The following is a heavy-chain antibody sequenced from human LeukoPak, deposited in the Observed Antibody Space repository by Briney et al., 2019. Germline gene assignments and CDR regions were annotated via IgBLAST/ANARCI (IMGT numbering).Heavy chain of an antibody. Sequence: ASVKVSCKGSAYTFNRNAMNWVRQAPGQGLEWMGWINTNTGNPTYAQGFTGRFVYSLDTSVSTAYLQISSLKAEDTAVYYCARDTAMVKLDQRGQGTLVTVPS. CDR3: ARDTAMVKLDQ. J-gene: IGHJ4*02. V-gene: IGHV7-4-1*02. D-gene: IGHD5-18*01. CDR1: AYTFNRNA. CDR2: INTNTGNP.